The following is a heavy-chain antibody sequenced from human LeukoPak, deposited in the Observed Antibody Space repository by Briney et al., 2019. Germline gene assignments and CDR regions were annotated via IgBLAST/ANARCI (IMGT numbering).Heavy chain of an antibody. D-gene: IGHD1-26*01. CDR1: GFTFDDYG. CDR2: INWNGGST. V-gene: IGHV3-20*04. CDR3: AGGLVGTTPGFFDY. Sequence: PGGSLRLSCAASGFTFDDYGMNWVRQAPGKGLEWVSGINWNGGSTGYADSVKGRFTISRDNAKNSLYRQMNSLRAEDTALYYCAGGLVGTTPGFFDYWGQGTLVTVSS. J-gene: IGHJ4*02.